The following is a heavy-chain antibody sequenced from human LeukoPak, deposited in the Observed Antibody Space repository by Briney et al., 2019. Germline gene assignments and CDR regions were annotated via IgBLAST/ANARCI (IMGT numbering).Heavy chain of an antibody. Sequence: GGSLRLPCAASGFTLSSYAMNWVRQAPGKGLEWVSVISISGGNTYYADSVKGRFTISRDNSKNTLYLQKNSLRAEDTAVYHCARVRDTYVWDYWGQGTLVTVSS. J-gene: IGHJ4*02. CDR2: ISISGGNT. D-gene: IGHD3-16*01. V-gene: IGHV3-23*01. CDR3: ARVRDTYVWDY. CDR1: GFTLSSYA.